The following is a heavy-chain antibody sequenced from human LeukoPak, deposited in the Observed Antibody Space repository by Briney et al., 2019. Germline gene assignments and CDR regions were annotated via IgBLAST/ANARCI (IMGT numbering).Heavy chain of an antibody. CDR1: RFTFNNYS. CDR2: ISGSGHTT. D-gene: IGHD3-10*01. Sequence: PGGSLRLSCAASRFTFNNYSMSWVRQSPGKGLEWVSSISGSGHTTYYADSVKGRFTISRDNSKNTLFLQMNSLRADDRAVYYCARTSPRWFGELVGFFDYWGQGTLVIVSS. J-gene: IGHJ4*02. V-gene: IGHV3-23*01. CDR3: ARTSPRWFGELVGFFDY.